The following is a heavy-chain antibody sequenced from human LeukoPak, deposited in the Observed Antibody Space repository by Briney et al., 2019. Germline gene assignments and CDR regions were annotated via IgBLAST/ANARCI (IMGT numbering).Heavy chain of an antibody. Sequence: GGSLRLSCAASGFTFSDYYMNWIRQAPGKGLEWVSYISGSGSTIYYADSVKGRFTISRDNAKNSLYLQMSSLRPEDTALYYCAKDGLYYDGSEHVYYFDSWGQGTLVTVSS. J-gene: IGHJ4*02. D-gene: IGHD3-22*01. CDR3: AKDGLYYDGSEHVYYFDS. CDR1: GFTFSDYY. CDR2: ISGSGSTI. V-gene: IGHV3-11*01.